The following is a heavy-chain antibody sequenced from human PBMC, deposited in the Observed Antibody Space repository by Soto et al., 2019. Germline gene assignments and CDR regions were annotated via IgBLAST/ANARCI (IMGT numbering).Heavy chain of an antibody. CDR3: ARVGYYDSSGYLARTWFDP. CDR2: IYHSGST. CDR1: GGSISSDGYS. D-gene: IGHD3-22*01. J-gene: IGHJ5*02. V-gene: IGHV4-30-2*01. Sequence: SETLSLTCAVSGGSISSDGYSWSWIRQPPGKGLEWIGYIYHSGSTYYNPSLKSRVTISVDRSKSQFSLKLSSVTAADTAVYYCARVGYYDSSGYLARTWFDPWGQGTLVTVSS.